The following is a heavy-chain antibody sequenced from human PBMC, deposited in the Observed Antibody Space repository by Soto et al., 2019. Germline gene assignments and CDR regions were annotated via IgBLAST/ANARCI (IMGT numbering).Heavy chain of an antibody. CDR1: GYSISSGYY. CDR3: ARGSGVFGGSYYYYYYGMDV. V-gene: IGHV4-34*01. D-gene: IGHD3-3*01. J-gene: IGHJ6*02. Sequence: PSETLSLTCAVSGYSISSGYYWSWIRQPPGKGLEWIGEINHSGSTNYNPSLKSRVTISVDTSKNQFSLKLSSVTAADTAVYYCARGSGVFGGSYYYYYYGMDVWGQGTTVTVSS. CDR2: INHSGST.